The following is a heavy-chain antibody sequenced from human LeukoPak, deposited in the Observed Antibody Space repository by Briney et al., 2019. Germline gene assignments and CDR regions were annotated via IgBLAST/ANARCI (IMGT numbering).Heavy chain of an antibody. CDR3: ARGRRDYDYVWGSYRSTVTDY. CDR1: GYTFTSYD. Sequence: ASVKVSCKASGYTFTSYDINWVRQATGQGLEWMGWMSPNSGNTGYAQKFQGRVTMTRNTSISTAYMELSSLRSEDTAVYYCARGRRDYDYVWGSYRSTVTDYWGQGTLVTVSS. J-gene: IGHJ4*02. D-gene: IGHD3-16*02. V-gene: IGHV1-8*01. CDR2: MSPNSGNT.